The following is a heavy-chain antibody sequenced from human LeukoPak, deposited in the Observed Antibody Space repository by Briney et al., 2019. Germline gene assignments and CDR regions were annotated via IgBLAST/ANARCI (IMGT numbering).Heavy chain of an antibody. V-gene: IGHV4-38-2*01. CDR2: IYQSVST. J-gene: IGHJ3*02. Sequence: PSETLSLTCAVSGYSISSDYYWGWIPQPSGKGLEWIGSIYQSVSTYYNPSLKSRVTISVDTSKNQFSLKLSSVTAADTAVYYCARNKSTVTTSRHDAFDIWGQGTMVTVSS. D-gene: IGHD4-17*01. CDR1: GYSISSDYY. CDR3: ARNKSTVTTSRHDAFDI.